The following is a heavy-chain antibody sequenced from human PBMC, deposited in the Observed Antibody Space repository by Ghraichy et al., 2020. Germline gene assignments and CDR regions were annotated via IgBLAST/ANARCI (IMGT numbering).Heavy chain of an antibody. D-gene: IGHD6-13*01. CDR1: GYSFTNYW. CDR2: IYPGDSDT. Sequence: GESLNISCKGSGYSFTNYWIGWVRQMPGKGLEWMGIIYPGDSDTRYSPSFQGQVTISADKSISTAYLQWSSLKASDTAMYYCARRRILGIAAAGRQVPDALDTWGQGTMVTVSS. J-gene: IGHJ3*02. CDR3: ARRRILGIAAAGRQVPDALDT. V-gene: IGHV5-51*01.